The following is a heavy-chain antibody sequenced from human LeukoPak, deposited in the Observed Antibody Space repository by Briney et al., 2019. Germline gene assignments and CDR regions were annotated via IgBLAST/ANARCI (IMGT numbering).Heavy chain of an antibody. Sequence: GGSLRLSCAASGFSFSRHWMSWVRHTPGKGLEWVANINQDGGTKYYRDFAKGRFTISRDNAQNSLYLQINSLRAEDTALYYCARDYYYDSSGFYPPFDYWGQGTLVTVSS. D-gene: IGHD3-22*01. J-gene: IGHJ4*02. V-gene: IGHV3-7*01. CDR2: INQDGGTK. CDR3: ARDYYYDSSGFYPPFDY. CDR1: GFSFSRHW.